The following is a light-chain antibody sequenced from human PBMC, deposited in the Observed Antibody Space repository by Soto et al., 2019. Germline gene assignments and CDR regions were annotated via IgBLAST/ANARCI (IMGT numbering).Light chain of an antibody. CDR1: QGISSY. J-gene: IGKJ3*01. Sequence: AIRMTQSPSSFSASTGDRVTITCRASQGISSYLAWYQQKPGKAPKLLIYAASTLQSGVPSRFSGSGSGTDFTLTISCLQSEDFATYYCQQNYSYPFTFGPGTKEDIK. V-gene: IGKV1-8*01. CDR2: AAS. CDR3: QQNYSYPFT.